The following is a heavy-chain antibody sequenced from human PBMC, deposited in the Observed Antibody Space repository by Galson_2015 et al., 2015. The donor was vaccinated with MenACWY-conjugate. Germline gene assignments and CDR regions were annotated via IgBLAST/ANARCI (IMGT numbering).Heavy chain of an antibody. J-gene: IGHJ1*01. CDR3: AKGLRANGCNLDC. CDR1: GFTFSTYG. CDR2: ISGSTTAT. Sequence: SLRLSCAASGFTFSTYGMTWVRQGPGKGLEWVSAISGSTTATFYADSVKGRFTISRDNSRNTLYLQMNNLRVEDTAIYYCAKGLRANGCNLDCWRRGALVTVSS. V-gene: IGHV3-23*01. D-gene: IGHD3/OR15-3a*01.